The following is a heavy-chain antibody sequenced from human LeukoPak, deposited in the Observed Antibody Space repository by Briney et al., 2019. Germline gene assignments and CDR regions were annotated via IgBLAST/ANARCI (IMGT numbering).Heavy chain of an antibody. CDR1: GYTFTSYS. CDR2: ISTSNGNS. V-gene: IGHV1-18*01. D-gene: IGHD3-10*01. J-gene: IGHJ4*02. CDR3: ARVYGSGSYAYSY. Sequence: ASVKVSCKASGYTFTSYSISWVRQAPGQGLEWMGWISTSNGNSNYAQKFQGRVTMTTDTSTSTAYMELRSLRSDDTAVYYCARVYGSGSYAYSYWGQGTLVTVSP.